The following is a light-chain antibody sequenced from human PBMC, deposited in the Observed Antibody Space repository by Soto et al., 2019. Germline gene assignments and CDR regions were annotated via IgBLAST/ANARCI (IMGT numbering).Light chain of an antibody. CDR3: QQYGRSSLT. CDR2: GAS. CDR1: QSVSSIY. V-gene: IGKV3-20*01. J-gene: IGKJ3*01. Sequence: EMVLTQSPGTLSLSPGERATLSCRASQSVSSIYLAWYQQKPGQAPRLLIYGASSRATGIPDRFSGSGSGTDFTLTISRLEPEDFAVYYCQQYGRSSLTFGPGTKVDFK.